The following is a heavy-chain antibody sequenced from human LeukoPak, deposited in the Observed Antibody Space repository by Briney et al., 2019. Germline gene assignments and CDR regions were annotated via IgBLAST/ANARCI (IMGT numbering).Heavy chain of an antibody. CDR2: IDTSDGNT. CDR3: ATERSGGAWFDP. D-gene: IGHD2-15*01. V-gene: IGHV1-46*01. Sequence: ASVKVSCKASGYTFTTYHMHWVRQAPGQGLEWVGMIDTSDGNTNYAQKFLDRVTMTRDTSTSTVYMELSGLRSYDTAVYYCATERSGGAWFDPWGQGTLVTVSS. J-gene: IGHJ5*02. CDR1: GYTFTTYH.